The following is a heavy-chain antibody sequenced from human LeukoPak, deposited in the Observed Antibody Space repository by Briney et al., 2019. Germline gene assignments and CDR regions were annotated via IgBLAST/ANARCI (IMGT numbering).Heavy chain of an antibody. CDR2: IYSGGST. CDR3: ARAISGSYYGRNYYYYYMDV. Sequence: GGSLRLSCAASGFTVSSNYMSWVRQAPGKGLEWVSVIYSGGSTYYADSVKGRFTISRDNSKNTLYLQMNSLRAEDTAVYYCARAISGSYYGRNYYYYYMDVWGKGTTVTVSS. D-gene: IGHD1-26*01. J-gene: IGHJ6*03. V-gene: IGHV3-66*02. CDR1: GFTVSSNY.